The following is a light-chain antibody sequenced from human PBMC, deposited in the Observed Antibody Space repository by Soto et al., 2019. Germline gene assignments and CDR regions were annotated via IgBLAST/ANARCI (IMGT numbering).Light chain of an antibody. CDR1: QTITSY. CDR3: QQSYNAPFT. V-gene: IGKV1-39*01. CDR2: GAS. Sequence: IQMTHSPSSLSASVLYRVTITFLSSQTITSYLNWYQQKPGKAPELLIHGASSLQGGVPSRFGGSESGTDFALTISSLQPEDFATYFCQQSYNAPFTFGPGTKVDIK. J-gene: IGKJ3*01.